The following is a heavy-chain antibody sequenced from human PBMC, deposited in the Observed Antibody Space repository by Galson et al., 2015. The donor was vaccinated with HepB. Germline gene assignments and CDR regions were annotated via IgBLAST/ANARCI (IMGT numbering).Heavy chain of an antibody. J-gene: IGHJ4*02. V-gene: IGHV3-21*01. Sequence: SLRLSCAASGFTFSNYNMNWVCQAPGKGLEWVSSISSTSAYIYYADSVKGRFTVSRDNAKNSLYLQMNSLRDEDTAVYYCARDPPLGTPFDYWGQGTLVTVSS. CDR2: ISSTSAYI. CDR3: ARDPPLGTPFDY. CDR1: GFTFSNYN. D-gene: IGHD7-27*01.